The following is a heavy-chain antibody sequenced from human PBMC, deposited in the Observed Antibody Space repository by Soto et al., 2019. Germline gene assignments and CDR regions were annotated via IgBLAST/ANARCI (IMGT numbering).Heavy chain of an antibody. D-gene: IGHD2-15*01. CDR3: AREFCSGGNCYTYYFDP. CDR1: GPTFNRYW. J-gene: IGHJ5*02. CDR2: INTDGSNT. Sequence: GGSLRLSCAASGPTFNRYWMHWVRHAPGKGLVWVSHINTDGSNTNYADSVKGRFTISRDNAKSTLFLQMNSLRDEDTAVYYCAREFCSGGNCYTYYFDPWGQGIPVTVLL. V-gene: IGHV3-74*01.